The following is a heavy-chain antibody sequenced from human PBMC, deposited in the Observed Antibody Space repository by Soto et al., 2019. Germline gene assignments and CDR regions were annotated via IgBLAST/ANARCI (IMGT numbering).Heavy chain of an antibody. CDR3: ARVVRGVMTPLQAYYYGMDV. Sequence: SVKVSCKASGYTFTSYGISWVRQAPGQGLEWMGWISAYNGNTNYAQKLQGRVTMTTDTSTSTAYMELRSLRSDDTAVYYCARVVRGVMTPLQAYYYGMDVWGQGTTVTVSS. D-gene: IGHD3-10*02. CDR1: GYTFTSYG. CDR2: ISAYNGNT. V-gene: IGHV1-18*01. J-gene: IGHJ6*02.